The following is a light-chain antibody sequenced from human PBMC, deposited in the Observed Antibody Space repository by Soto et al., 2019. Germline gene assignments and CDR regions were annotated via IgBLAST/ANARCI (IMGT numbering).Light chain of an antibody. CDR1: SSDVGGYNY. V-gene: IGLV2-14*01. CDR2: QIS. CDR3: SSYISTNTLPYV. J-gene: IGLJ1*01. Sequence: QSVLTQPASMSGSPGQSITISCTGTSSDVGGYNYVSWYQHHPGTAPKLIIYQISHRPSGVSNRFSGSKSGNTASLTISGLQAEDEADYYCSSYISTNTLPYVFGTGTKVTVL.